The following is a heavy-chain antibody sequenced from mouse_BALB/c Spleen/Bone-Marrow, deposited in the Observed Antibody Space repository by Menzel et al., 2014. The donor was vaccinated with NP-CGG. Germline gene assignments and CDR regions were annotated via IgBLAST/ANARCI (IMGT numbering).Heavy chain of an antibody. V-gene: IGHV1-61*01. Sequence: QVQLQQPGAEVVRPGASVKLSCKASGYTFTGYWMNWVKQRPGQGLEWIGMIDPSDSELHYNPMFRDKATLTVDKSSSTAYMQLSSLTSDDSAVYYCVRKYGKGGDYWGQGTTLTVSS. CDR3: VRKYGKGGDY. J-gene: IGHJ2*01. CDR2: IDPSDSEL. D-gene: IGHD2-10*02. CDR1: GYTFTGYW.